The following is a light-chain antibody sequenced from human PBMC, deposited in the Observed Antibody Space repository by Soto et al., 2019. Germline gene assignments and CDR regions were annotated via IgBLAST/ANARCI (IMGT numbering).Light chain of an antibody. CDR1: SSDVWNYNL. J-gene: IGLJ1*01. CDR3: CSYADSNTYV. V-gene: IGLV2-23*01. CDR2: EDS. Sequence: QSALTQPASVSGSPGQSIAISCTGTSSDVWNYNLVSWFQQHPGKAPKLMIYEDSKRPSGVSNRFSGSKSGNTASLTISGLQADDEADYYCCSYADSNTYVFGSGTKVTVL.